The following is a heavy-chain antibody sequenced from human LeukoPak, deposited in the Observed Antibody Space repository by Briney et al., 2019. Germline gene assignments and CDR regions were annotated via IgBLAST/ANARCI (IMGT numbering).Heavy chain of an antibody. Sequence: GGSLRLSCAASGFTFDDYAMHWVRQAPGKGLEWVSGISWNSGSIGYADSVKGRFTISRDNAKNSLYLQMNSLRAEDTALYYCAKGPAVTRSAFDIWGQGTMVTVSS. D-gene: IGHD4-17*01. V-gene: IGHV3-9*01. J-gene: IGHJ3*02. CDR3: AKGPAVTRSAFDI. CDR1: GFTFDDYA. CDR2: ISWNSGSI.